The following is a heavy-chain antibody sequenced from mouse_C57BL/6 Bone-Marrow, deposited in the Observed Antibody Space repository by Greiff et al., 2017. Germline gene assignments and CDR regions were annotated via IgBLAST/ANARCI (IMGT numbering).Heavy chain of an antibody. V-gene: IGHV1-26*01. CDR3: ARFNPFYWYFDV. D-gene: IGHD6-1*01. Sequence: EVQLQQSGPELVKPGASVKISCKASGYTFTDYYMNWVKQSHGKSLEWIGDINPNNGGTSYNQKFKGKATLTVDKSSSTAYMELRSLTSEDSAVYYCARFNPFYWYFDVWGTGTTVTVSS. CDR1: GYTFTDYY. J-gene: IGHJ1*03. CDR2: INPNNGGT.